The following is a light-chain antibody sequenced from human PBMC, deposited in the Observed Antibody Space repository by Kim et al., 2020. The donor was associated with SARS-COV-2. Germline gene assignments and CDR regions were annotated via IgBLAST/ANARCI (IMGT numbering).Light chain of an antibody. J-gene: IGLJ3*02. CDR2: LNSDGSH. Sequence: SVKRTCPLSSGHSTYAIAWHQQQPDKGARYLMKLNSDGSHSKGDGIPDRFSGSSSGAERYLTISSLQSEDEADYYCQTWGTGIRVFGGGTQLTVL. V-gene: IGLV4-69*01. CDR1: SGHSTYA. CDR3: QTWGTGIRV.